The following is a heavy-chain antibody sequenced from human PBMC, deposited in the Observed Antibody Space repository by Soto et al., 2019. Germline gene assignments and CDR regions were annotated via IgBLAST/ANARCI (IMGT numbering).Heavy chain of an antibody. J-gene: IGHJ4*02. D-gene: IGHD6-13*01. V-gene: IGHV1-58*01. CDR1: GFTFTSSA. Sequence: GASVKVSFKASGFTFTSSAVQWVRQARGQRLEWIGWIVVGSGNTNYAQKFQERVTITRDMSTSTAYMELSSLRSEDTAVYYCEFNAGMGPYYFDYWGQGTLVTVSS. CDR3: EFNAGMGPYYFDY. CDR2: IVVGSGNT.